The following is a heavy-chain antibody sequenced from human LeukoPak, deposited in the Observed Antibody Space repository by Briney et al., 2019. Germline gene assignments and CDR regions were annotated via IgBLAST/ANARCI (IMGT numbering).Heavy chain of an antibody. V-gene: IGHV3-21*01. CDR3: ATYCTNGVCQFAFDI. D-gene: IGHD2-8*01. Sequence: GGSLRLSCAASGFTFSSYSMNWVRQAPGKGLEWVSSISSSSSYIYYADPVKGRFTISRDNAKNSLYLQMNSLRAEDTAVYYCATYCTNGVCQFAFDIWGQGTMVTVSS. CDR2: ISSSSSYI. CDR1: GFTFSSYS. J-gene: IGHJ3*02.